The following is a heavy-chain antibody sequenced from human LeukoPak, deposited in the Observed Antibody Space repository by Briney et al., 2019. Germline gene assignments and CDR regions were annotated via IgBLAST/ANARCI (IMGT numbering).Heavy chain of an antibody. CDR2: IYYSGST. J-gene: IGHJ4*02. CDR3: ARGRCGGGSCYSVPYFDY. CDR1: GGSISSYY. V-gene: IGHV4-59*08. D-gene: IGHD2-15*01. Sequence: SETLSLTCTVSGGSISSYYWSWIRQPPGKGLEWIGYIYYSGSTNYNPSLKSRVTISVDTSKNQFSLKLSSVTAADTAVYYCARGRCGGGSCYSVPYFDYWGQGTLVTVSS.